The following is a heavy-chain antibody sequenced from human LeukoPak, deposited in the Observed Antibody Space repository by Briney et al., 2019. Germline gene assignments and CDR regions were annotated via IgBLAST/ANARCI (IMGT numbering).Heavy chain of an antibody. Sequence: SETLSLTCTVSGGSIYSGTYYWSWLRQPAGKGLEWIGRIYTSGSTNYNPSLKSRVTMSVDTSKNQFSLKLSSVTAADTAVYYCARDLGYSYGFDYWGQGTLVTVSS. CDR1: GGSIYSGTYY. J-gene: IGHJ4*02. CDR2: IYTSGST. V-gene: IGHV4-61*02. CDR3: ARDLGYSYGFDY. D-gene: IGHD5-18*01.